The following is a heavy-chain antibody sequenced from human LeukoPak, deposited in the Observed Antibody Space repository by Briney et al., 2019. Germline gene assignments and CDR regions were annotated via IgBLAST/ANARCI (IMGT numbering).Heavy chain of an antibody. CDR2: ISGSGGST. CDR3: AELGITMIGGV. J-gene: IGHJ6*04. Sequence: GGSLRLSCTTSGFNFGDYAMTWVRQAPGKGLEWVSVISGSGGSTYYADSVKGRFTISRDNAKNSLYLQMNSLRAEDTAVYYCAELGITMIGGVWGKGTTVTISS. D-gene: IGHD3-10*02. CDR1: GFNFGDYA. V-gene: IGHV3-23*01.